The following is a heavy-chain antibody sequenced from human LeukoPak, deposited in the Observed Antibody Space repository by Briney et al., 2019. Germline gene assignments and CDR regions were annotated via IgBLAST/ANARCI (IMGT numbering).Heavy chain of an antibody. D-gene: IGHD3-22*01. CDR1: GFRFDDYG. V-gene: IGHV3-20*04. J-gene: IGHJ4*02. Sequence: GGSLRLSCAASGFRFDDYGMSWVRQAPGKGLEWGSGINWSGTSTGYADSVRGRITISRDNAKNSLYLQMNSLRTEDTALYYCAKDYTDYYDSSGLLSGYWGQGTLVTVSS. CDR3: AKDYTDYYDSSGLLSGY. CDR2: INWSGTST.